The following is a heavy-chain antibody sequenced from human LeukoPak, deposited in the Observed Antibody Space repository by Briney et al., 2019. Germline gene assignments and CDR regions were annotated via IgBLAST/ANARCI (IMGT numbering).Heavy chain of an antibody. CDR3: ARDRSDSSGWSAGYYYGMDV. CDR2: ISAYNGNT. D-gene: IGHD6-19*01. J-gene: IGHJ6*02. CDR1: GYTFTSYG. V-gene: IGHV1-18*01. Sequence: ASVKVSCKASGYTFTSYGISWVRQAPGQGLEWMGWISAYNGNTNYAQKLQGRVTMTTDTSTSTAYMELRSLRSDDTAVYYCARDRSDSSGWSAGYYYGMDVWGQGTTVTVSS.